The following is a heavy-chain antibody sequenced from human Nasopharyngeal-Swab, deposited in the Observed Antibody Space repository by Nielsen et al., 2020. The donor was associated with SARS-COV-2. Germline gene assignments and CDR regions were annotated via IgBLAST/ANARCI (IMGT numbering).Heavy chain of an antibody. Sequence: GESLKISCAASGFTFSSYGMHWVRQAPGKGLEWVAVIWYDGSNKYYADSVKGRFTISRDNAKNTLYLQMNSLRAEDTAVYYCARVRGDYDSSGYYYHDGAFDIWGQGTMVTVSS. V-gene: IGHV3-33*01. CDR3: ARVRGDYDSSGYYYHDGAFDI. J-gene: IGHJ3*02. CDR2: IWYDGSNK. CDR1: GFTFSSYG. D-gene: IGHD3-22*01.